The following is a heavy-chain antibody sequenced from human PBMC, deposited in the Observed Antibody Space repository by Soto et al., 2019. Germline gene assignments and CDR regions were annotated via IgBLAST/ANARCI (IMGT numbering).Heavy chain of an antibody. V-gene: IGHV4-34*01. D-gene: IGHD3-22*01. CDR3: ARVPMRVEADKIQYAFDI. CDR2: INHSGST. J-gene: IGHJ3*02. CDR1: GGSFSGYF. Sequence: QVQLQQWGAGLLKPSETLSLTCGVYGGSFSGYFWSWIRQPPGKGLEWIGEINHSGSTNYNPSLKSRVTISEDTSKNQFSLTMNSVTAADTAVYYCARVPMRVEADKIQYAFDIWGQGTVVTVSS.